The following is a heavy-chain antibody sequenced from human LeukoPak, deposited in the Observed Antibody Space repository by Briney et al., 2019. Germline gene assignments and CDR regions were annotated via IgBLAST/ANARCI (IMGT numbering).Heavy chain of an antibody. Sequence: PGGSLRLSCAASGFTFSSYSMNWVRQAPGKGLEWVSSISSSSSYIYYADSVKGRFTISRDNAKNSLYLQTNSLRAEDTAVYYCARGKDDFWSGYYGTTYYYYYMDVWGKGTTVTVSS. V-gene: IGHV3-21*01. CDR1: GFTFSSYS. D-gene: IGHD3-3*01. CDR3: ARGKDDFWSGYYGTTYYYYYMDV. J-gene: IGHJ6*03. CDR2: ISSSSSYI.